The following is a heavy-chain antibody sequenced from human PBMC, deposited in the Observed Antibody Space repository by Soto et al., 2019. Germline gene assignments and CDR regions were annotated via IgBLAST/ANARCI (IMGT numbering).Heavy chain of an antibody. J-gene: IGHJ4*02. CDR1: GFTFSGFW. CDR3: GRVKETSGGGAFDY. V-gene: IGHV3-74*01. D-gene: IGHD6-19*01. CDR2: INGDGSVI. Sequence: EVELVESGGGLVQPGGSLRLSCTASGFTFSGFWMHWVRQAPGKGLVWVSRINGDGSVINYADSVKGRFTISRDNAKNTRYRQRKRRGGEDTAVYDGGRVKETSGGGAFDYWGQGTLVTVSS.